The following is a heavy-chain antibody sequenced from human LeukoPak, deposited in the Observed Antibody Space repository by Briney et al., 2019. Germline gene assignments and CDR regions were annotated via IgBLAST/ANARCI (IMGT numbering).Heavy chain of an antibody. Sequence: PGGSLRLSCAVSGFTFSTYGMHWVRQAPGKGLEWVALVRYDGSNKYYADSVKGRFTISRDNSRNTLYLQMNSLRAEDTAVYYCARDAVVITYGSDYWGQGTLVTVSS. CDR2: VRYDGSNK. D-gene: IGHD3-22*01. V-gene: IGHV3-30*02. CDR1: GFTFSTYG. J-gene: IGHJ4*02. CDR3: ARDAVVITYGSDY.